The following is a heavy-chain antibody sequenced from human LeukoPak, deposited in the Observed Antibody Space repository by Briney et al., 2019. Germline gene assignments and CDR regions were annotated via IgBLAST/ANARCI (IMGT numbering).Heavy chain of an antibody. CDR1: GYTFIDYY. CDR3: AKTYALGNYYKGGFDP. CDR2: INPNSGGT. V-gene: IGHV1-2*02. Sequence: VASVKVSCKASGYTFIDYYMHWARQAPGQGLEWMGWINPNSGGTNYAQNFQGRVTMTRDTSIRTVYMELSRLRSDDTAVYYCAKTYALGNYYKGGFDPWGQGTLVTVSS. D-gene: IGHD3-10*01. J-gene: IGHJ5*02.